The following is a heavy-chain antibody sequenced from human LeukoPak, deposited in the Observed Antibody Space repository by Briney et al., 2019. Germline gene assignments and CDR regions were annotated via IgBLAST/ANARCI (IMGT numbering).Heavy chain of an antibody. CDR3: ARAGHYYDSSGYAFDI. Sequence: SETLSLTCTVSGYSISSGYYWGWIRQHPGKGLEWIGSIYHSGSTYYNPSLKSRVTISVDTSKNQFSLKLSSVTAADTAVYYCARAGHYYDSSGYAFDIWGQGTMVTVSS. CDR2: IYHSGST. D-gene: IGHD3-22*01. V-gene: IGHV4-38-2*02. CDR1: GYSISSGYY. J-gene: IGHJ3*02.